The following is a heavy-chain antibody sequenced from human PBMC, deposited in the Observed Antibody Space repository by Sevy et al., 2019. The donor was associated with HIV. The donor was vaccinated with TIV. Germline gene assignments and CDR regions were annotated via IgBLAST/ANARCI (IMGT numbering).Heavy chain of an antibody. D-gene: IGHD6-13*01. V-gene: IGHV3-11*01. CDR3: ARDAAAAPGYFDY. CDR1: GFTFSDYY. J-gene: IGHJ4*02. Sequence: GGSLRLSCAASGFTFSDYYMSWIRQAPGKGLEWVSYISSSGSTIYYADSVKGRFTISRDNAKNSLYLQMNSLRSEDTAVYYCARDAAAAPGYFDYWGQGTLVTVSS. CDR2: ISSSGSTI.